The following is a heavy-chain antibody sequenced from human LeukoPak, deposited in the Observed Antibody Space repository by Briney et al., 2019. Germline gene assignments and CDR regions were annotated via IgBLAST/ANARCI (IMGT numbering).Heavy chain of an antibody. V-gene: IGHV1-69*13. D-gene: IGHD2-15*01. J-gene: IGHJ4*02. CDR2: IIPIFGTA. CDR1: GGTFSSYA. Sequence: SVKVSCKASGGTFSSYAISWVRQAPGQGLEWMGGIIPIFGTANYAQKFQGRVTITADESTSTAYMELSSLRSEDTAVYYCARVGCSGGSCGGGYFDYWGQGTLVTVSS. CDR3: ARVGCSGGSCGGGYFDY.